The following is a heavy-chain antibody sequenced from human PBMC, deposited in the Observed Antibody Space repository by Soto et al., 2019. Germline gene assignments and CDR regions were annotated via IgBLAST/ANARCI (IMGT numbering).Heavy chain of an antibody. CDR1: GGSIRSGAYY. Sequence: QVQLQESGPGLVKPSQTLSLTCTVSGGSIRSGAYYWSWIRQPPGKGLEWIGYIYYSGRTYYNPSLKSRVTISVDTSKNQFSLKLSSVTAADTAVYYCARARGARYFVYWGQGTLVTVSS. V-gene: IGHV4-30-4*01. J-gene: IGHJ4*02. D-gene: IGHD2-15*01. CDR3: ARARGARYFVY. CDR2: IYYSGRT.